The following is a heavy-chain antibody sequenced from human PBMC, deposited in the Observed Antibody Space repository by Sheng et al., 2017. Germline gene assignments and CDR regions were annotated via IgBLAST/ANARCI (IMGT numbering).Heavy chain of an antibody. CDR3: ARDHVSGERFLVLR. Sequence: QVQLVESGGGVVQPGRSLRLSCAASGFTFSDYGMHWARQAPGKGLEWVAAISYDGSNKFYADSVKGRFTISRDNSKNTLSLQMNSLSIEDTAVYYCARDHVSGERFLVLRGAQGT. V-gene: IGHV3-30*03. CDR1: GFTFSDYG. CDR2: ISYDGSNK. D-gene: IGHD3-16*01. J-gene: IGHJ4*02.